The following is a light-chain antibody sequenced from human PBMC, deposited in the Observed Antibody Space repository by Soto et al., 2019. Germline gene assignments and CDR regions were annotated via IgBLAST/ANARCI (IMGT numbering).Light chain of an antibody. Sequence: QSALTQPASVSGSPGQSITISCTGTSSDVGGYNCVSWYQQHPGKAPKLVIYEVSNRPSGVSNRFSGSKSGNTASLTISGLQAEDEADYYCSSYTSTILYVFGTGTKVTVL. J-gene: IGLJ1*01. V-gene: IGLV2-14*01. CDR2: EVS. CDR3: SSYTSTILYV. CDR1: SSDVGGYNC.